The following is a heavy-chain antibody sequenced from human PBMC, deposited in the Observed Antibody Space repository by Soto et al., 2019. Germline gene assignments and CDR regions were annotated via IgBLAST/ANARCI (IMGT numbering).Heavy chain of an antibody. CDR2: INHSGST. D-gene: IGHD3-22*01. J-gene: IGHJ6*02. CDR3: ARDHSRLGAYYGIDV. V-gene: IGHV4-34*01. CDR1: GGSFSGYY. Sequence: SETLSLTCAVYGGSFSGYYWSWIRQPPGKGLEWIGEINHSGSTNYNPSLKSRVTISVDTSKNQFSLKLSSVTSADTAVYYCARDHSRLGAYYGIDVWGQGTTATVSS.